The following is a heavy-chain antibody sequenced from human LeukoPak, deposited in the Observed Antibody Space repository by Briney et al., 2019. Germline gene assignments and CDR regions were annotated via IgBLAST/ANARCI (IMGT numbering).Heavy chain of an antibody. CDR2: FETEDGEP. Sequence: ASVKVSCKVSGYSLSEISVHWIRQVPGRGLEWMGSFETEDGEPLYAQRFQGRVTMTEDTSTDTAYMELSSLRSEDTAMYYCARDQNRGVIISLLGAHWFDPWGQGTLVTVSS. CDR1: GYSLSEIS. D-gene: IGHD3-10*01. J-gene: IGHJ5*02. CDR3: ARDQNRGVIISLLGAHWFDP. V-gene: IGHV1-24*01.